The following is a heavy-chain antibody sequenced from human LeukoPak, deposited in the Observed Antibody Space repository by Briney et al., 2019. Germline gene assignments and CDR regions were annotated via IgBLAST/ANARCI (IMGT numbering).Heavy chain of an antibody. CDR3: ARDNGPRADAFDI. D-gene: IGHD1-1*01. CDR2: INHSGST. CDR1: GGSFSGYY. V-gene: IGHV4-34*01. J-gene: IGHJ3*02. Sequence: SETLSLTCAVYGGSFSGYYWSWIRQPPGKGLEWIGEINHSGSTNYNPSLKSRVTISVDTSKNQFSLKLSSVTAADTAVCYCARDNGPRADAFDIWGQGTMVTVSS.